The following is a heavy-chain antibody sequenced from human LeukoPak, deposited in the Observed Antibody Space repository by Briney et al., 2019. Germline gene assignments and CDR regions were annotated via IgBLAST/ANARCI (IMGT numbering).Heavy chain of an antibody. Sequence: GGSLRLSCAASGFTFSDSYMTWIRQAPGKGLEWVSSISRSGSTKYYADSAKGRFTISRDNSKNTLYLQMNSLRAEDTAVYYCAKGGYSNGRYYYYYMDVWGEGTTVTISS. D-gene: IGHD5-18*01. CDR2: ISRSGSTK. CDR3: AKGGYSNGRYYYYYMDV. V-gene: IGHV3-11*01. CDR1: GFTFSDSY. J-gene: IGHJ6*03.